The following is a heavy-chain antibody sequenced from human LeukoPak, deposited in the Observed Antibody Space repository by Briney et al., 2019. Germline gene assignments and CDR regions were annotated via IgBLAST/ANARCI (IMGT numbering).Heavy chain of an antibody. CDR2: IRTTGDT. CDR1: GSTFTDQY. D-gene: IGHD3-22*01. Sequence: GGSLRLSCEGSGSTFTDQYMDWVRQAPGKRLEWVSAIRTTGDTHYPDSVKGRFAMSREDAKNSVHLQMNTLRAGDTAVYYCARGVSYYYDNSGHPGWYFDLWGRGTLVTVSS. J-gene: IGHJ2*01. CDR3: ARGVSYYYDNSGHPGWYFDL. V-gene: IGHV3-13*01.